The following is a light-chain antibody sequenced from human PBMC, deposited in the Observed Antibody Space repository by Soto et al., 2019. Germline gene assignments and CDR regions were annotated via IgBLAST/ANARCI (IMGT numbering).Light chain of an antibody. J-gene: IGLJ2*01. Sequence: QSVLTQPPSASGTHGHRVAISCSGGGSDIGTNPVNWYLHLPGAAPKLLIYRDNQRPSGVPDRFFGSKSGTSASLTISGLQSEDEADYFCSAWDDNIYGPVFGGGTKLTVL. CDR3: SAWDDNIYGPV. V-gene: IGLV1-44*01. CDR2: RDN. CDR1: GSDIGTNP.